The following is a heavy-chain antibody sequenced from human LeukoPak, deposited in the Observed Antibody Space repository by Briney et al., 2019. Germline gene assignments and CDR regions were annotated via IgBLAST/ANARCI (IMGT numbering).Heavy chain of an antibody. Sequence: SETLSLTCTVSGGSISSYYWSWIRQPPGKGLDWIGYIYYSGSTNYNPSLKSRVTISVDTSKNQFSLKLSSVTAADTAVYYCARDQDRAVSGFDYWGQGTLVTVSS. CDR2: IYYSGST. D-gene: IGHD1-14*01. CDR1: GGSISSYY. CDR3: ARDQDRAVSGFDY. V-gene: IGHV4-59*01. J-gene: IGHJ4*02.